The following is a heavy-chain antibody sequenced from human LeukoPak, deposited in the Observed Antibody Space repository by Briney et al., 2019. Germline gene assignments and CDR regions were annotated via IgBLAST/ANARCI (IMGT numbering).Heavy chain of an antibody. CDR3: ARDGPSPGIAAAGDFDY. J-gene: IGHJ4*02. Sequence: ASVKVSCKASGYTFTDYYMHWVRQAPGQGLEYMGWINPNSGGTNYAQKFQGRVTMTRETSISTAYMELSRLRYDDMAVYYCARDGPSPGIAAAGDFDYWGQGTLVTVSS. CDR1: GYTFTDYY. D-gene: IGHD6-13*01. CDR2: INPNSGGT. V-gene: IGHV1-2*02.